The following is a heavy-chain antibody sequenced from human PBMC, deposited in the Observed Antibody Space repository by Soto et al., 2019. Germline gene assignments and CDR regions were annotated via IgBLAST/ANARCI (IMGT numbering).Heavy chain of an antibody. J-gene: IGHJ5*02. D-gene: IGHD6-6*01. Sequence: PSETLSLTCTVSGGSINSGGYYWNWIRQHPGKGLEWIGYIYYSGSTYYNPSLKSRVTISVDTSKNQFSLKLSSVTAADTAVYYCARVAGVAARPDLNLFDPWGQGILVTVSS. CDR2: IYYSGST. CDR1: GGSINSGGYY. V-gene: IGHV4-30-4*08. CDR3: ARVAGVAARPDLNLFDP.